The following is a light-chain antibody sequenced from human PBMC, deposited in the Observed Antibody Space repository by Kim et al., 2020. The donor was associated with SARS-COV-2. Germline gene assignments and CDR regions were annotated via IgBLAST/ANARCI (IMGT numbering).Light chain of an antibody. CDR3: LQRSNWPPT. V-gene: IGKV3-11*01. J-gene: IGKJ5*01. CDR2: DTS. Sequence: DIVLTQSPATLSLSPGERATLSCRASQSVGNYLGWYQQKPGQAPRLLIYDTSNRATGIAARFSGSGSGTDFTLTISSLEPEDFALYYCLQRSNWPPTFGQGTRLEIK. CDR1: QSVGNY.